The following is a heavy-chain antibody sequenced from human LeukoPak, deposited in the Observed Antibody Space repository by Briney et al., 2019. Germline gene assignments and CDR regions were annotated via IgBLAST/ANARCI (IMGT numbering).Heavy chain of an antibody. J-gene: IGHJ4*02. Sequence: GGSLRLPCTASGFTVSSNSMSGVGQAQGKGLKWFSFIYSGGNTHYSDSVKGRFTISRDNSKNTLYLQMNSLRADDTAVYYCARRAGEYSHPYDYWGQGTLVTVSS. CDR2: IYSGGNT. V-gene: IGHV3-53*01. D-gene: IGHD4-17*01. CDR3: ARRAGEYSHPYDY. CDR1: GFTVSSNS.